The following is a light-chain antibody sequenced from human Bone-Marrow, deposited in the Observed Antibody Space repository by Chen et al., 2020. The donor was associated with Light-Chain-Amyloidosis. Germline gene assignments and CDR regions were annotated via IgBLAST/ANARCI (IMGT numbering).Light chain of an antibody. Sequence: QSALTQPASVSGSPGQSITISCTGTSSDVGGDNHVSWYQQHPDKDTKLMIYEVTNRPSWVPDRFSGSKSDSTASLTISGLQTEDDADYFCSSYTSTNTLVFGSGTRVTVL. V-gene: IGLV2-14*01. CDR2: EVT. CDR3: SSYTSTNTLV. CDR1: SSDVGGDNH. J-gene: IGLJ1*01.